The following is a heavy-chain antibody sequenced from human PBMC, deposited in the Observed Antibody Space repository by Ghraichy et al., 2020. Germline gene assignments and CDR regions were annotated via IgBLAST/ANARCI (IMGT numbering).Heavy chain of an antibody. D-gene: IGHD3-10*01. CDR2: IYYSGST. J-gene: IGHJ6*03. CDR1: GGSISSSSYY. Sequence: SETLSLTCTVSGGSISSSSYYWGWIRQPPGKGLEWIGSIYYSGSTYYNPSLKSRVTISVDTSKNQFSLKLNSVTAADTAVYYCARHRRRKYYYGSGSYYSSGGDYYYYYMDVWGKGTTVTVSS. CDR3: ARHRRRKYYYGSGSYYSSGGDYYYYYMDV. V-gene: IGHV4-39*01.